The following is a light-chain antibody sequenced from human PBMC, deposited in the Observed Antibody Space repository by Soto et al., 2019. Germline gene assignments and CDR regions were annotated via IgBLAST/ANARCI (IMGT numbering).Light chain of an antibody. CDR3: QVWDSRSDHYV. V-gene: IGLV3-21*04. J-gene: IGLJ1*01. CDR2: YDS. CDR1: NIGSKS. Sequence: SYELTQPPSVSVAPGKTARITCGGNNIGSKSVHWYQQKPGQAPVLVIYYDSDRPSGIPERFSGSNSGNTATLTINRVEAGDEADYYCQVWDSRSDHYVFGTGTKLTVL.